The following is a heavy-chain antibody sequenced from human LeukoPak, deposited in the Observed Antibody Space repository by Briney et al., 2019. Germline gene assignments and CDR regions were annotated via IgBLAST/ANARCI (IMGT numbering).Heavy chain of an antibody. CDR3: AAGHYYDSSGYLMQI. CDR1: GGSISSYY. CDR2: IYYSGST. V-gene: IGHV4-59*01. J-gene: IGHJ4*02. D-gene: IGHD3-22*01. Sequence: PSETLSLTCTVSGGSISSYYWSWIRQPPGKGLEWIGYIYYSGSTNYNPSLKSRVTISVDTSKNQFSLKLSSVTAADTAVYYCAAGHYYDSSGYLMQIWGQGTLVAVSS.